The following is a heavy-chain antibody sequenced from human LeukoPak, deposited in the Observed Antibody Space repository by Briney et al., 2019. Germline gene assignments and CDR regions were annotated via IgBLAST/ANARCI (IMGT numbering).Heavy chain of an antibody. V-gene: IGHV1-2*02. Sequence: GASVKVSCKASGYTFTGYYMHWVRQAPGQGLEWMGWINPNSGGTNYAQKFQGRVTITRDTSISTAYMELSRLRSDDTAVYYCARPHDFWSGYYSPWGQGTLVTVSS. CDR1: GYTFTGYY. CDR3: ARPHDFWSGYYSP. J-gene: IGHJ5*02. D-gene: IGHD3-3*01. CDR2: INPNSGGT.